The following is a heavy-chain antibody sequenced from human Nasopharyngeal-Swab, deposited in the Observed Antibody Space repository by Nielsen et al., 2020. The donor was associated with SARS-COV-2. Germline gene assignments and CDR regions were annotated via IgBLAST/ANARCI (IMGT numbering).Heavy chain of an antibody. J-gene: IGHJ6*02. V-gene: IGHV1-69*01. CDR1: GGTFSSYA. Sequence: GGSLRLSCKASGGTFSSYAISWVRQAPGQGLEWMGGIIPIFGTANYAQKFQGRVTITADESTSTAYMELSSLRSEDTAVYYCARVVPAALGGMDVWGQGTTVTVSS. CDR2: IIPIFGTA. CDR3: ARVVPAALGGMDV. D-gene: IGHD2-2*01.